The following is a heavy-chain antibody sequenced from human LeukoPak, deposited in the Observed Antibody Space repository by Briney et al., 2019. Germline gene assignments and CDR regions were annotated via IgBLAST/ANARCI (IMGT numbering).Heavy chain of an antibody. D-gene: IGHD1-7*01. CDR2: INPKSGGT. CDR1: GYTFTGYY. V-gene: IGHV1-2*02. CDR3: ARGPYNWNYHWFDS. J-gene: IGHJ5*01. Sequence: ASVKVFCKASGYTFTGYYMHWVRQAPGQGLEWMGWINPKSGGTSYAQKFQGRVTMTRDTSISTVYMELPRLRSGDTAVYYCARGPYNWNYHWFDSWGQGTLVTVSS.